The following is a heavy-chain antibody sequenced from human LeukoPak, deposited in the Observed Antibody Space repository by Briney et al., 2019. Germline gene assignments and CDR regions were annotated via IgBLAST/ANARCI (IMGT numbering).Heavy chain of an antibody. CDR3: VRYYARHSWYFDL. D-gene: IGHD3-3*01. CDR2: IKPDEGEK. CDR1: GFTFSSYS. V-gene: IGHV3-7*01. J-gene: IGHJ2*01. Sequence: GGSLRLSCAASGFTFSSYSMIWVRQAPGKGLEWVANIKPDEGEKYYVDSVKGRFTVSRDNAKNSLYLQMNSLRAEDTAVYYCVRYYARHSWYFDLWGRGTLVTVSS.